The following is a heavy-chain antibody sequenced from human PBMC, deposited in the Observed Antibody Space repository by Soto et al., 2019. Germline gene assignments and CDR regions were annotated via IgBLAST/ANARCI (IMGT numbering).Heavy chain of an antibody. J-gene: IGHJ5*02. V-gene: IGHV4-34*01. Sequence: SETLSLTCAVYGGSFSGYYCSWIRQPPGKGLEWIGEINHSGSTNYNPSLKSRVTISVDTSKNQFSLKLSSVTAADTAVYYCARLTFGGVIVLRGYSLWWFDPWGQGTLVTVSS. D-gene: IGHD3-16*02. CDR1: GGSFSGYY. CDR3: ARLTFGGVIVLRGYSLWWFDP. CDR2: INHSGST.